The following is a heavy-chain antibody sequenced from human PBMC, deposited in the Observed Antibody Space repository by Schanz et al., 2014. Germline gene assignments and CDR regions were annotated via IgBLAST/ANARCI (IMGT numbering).Heavy chain of an antibody. Sequence: QVQLVESGGGLVKPGGSLRLSCAASGFIFSNYGMHWVRQAPGKGLEWVAVISNDGSIKYYADSVEGRFTISRDNSRNTLYLQMNSLSADDTAVFYCAKGMGYCSGGTCYDYYYYGLDVWGQGTTVTDSS. V-gene: IGHV3-30*19. CDR1: GFIFSNYG. CDR3: AKGMGYCSGGTCYDYYYYGLDV. J-gene: IGHJ6*02. CDR2: ISNDGSIK. D-gene: IGHD2-15*01.